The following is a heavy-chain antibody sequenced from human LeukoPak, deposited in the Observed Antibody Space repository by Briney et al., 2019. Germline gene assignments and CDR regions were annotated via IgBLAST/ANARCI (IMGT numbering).Heavy chain of an antibody. CDR1: GDSVSSNSVD. Sequence: SQTLSLTCAISGDSVSSNSVDWNWIRQSPSRGLEWLGRTYYRSKWYNDYALSVKSRITINPDTSENQFSLQLNSVTPEDTAVYYCARGLGRRTGDFDYWGQGTLVTVSS. CDR2: TYYRSKWYN. V-gene: IGHV6-1*01. CDR3: ARGLGRRTGDFDY. D-gene: IGHD7-27*01. J-gene: IGHJ4*02.